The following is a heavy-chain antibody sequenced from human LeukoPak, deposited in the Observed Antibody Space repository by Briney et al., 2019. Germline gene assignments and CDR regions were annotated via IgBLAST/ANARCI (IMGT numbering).Heavy chain of an antibody. CDR1: GGTFSSYA. CDR2: IIPIFGTA. CDR3: AGYCSSTSCPIDY. V-gene: IGHV1-69*13. Sequence: SVKVSCKASGGTFSSYAISWVRQAPGQGLEWMGGIIPIFGTANYAQKFQGRVTITADVSTSTAYMELSSLRSEDTAVYYCAGYCSSTSCPIDYWGQGTLVTVSS. J-gene: IGHJ4*02. D-gene: IGHD2-2*01.